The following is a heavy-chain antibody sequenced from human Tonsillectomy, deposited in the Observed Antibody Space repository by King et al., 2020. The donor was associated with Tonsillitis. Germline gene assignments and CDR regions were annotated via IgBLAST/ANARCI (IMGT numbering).Heavy chain of an antibody. CDR3: ANEDTEPNVRSDY. CDR2: ISYDGSNK. CDR1: GFTFSSYG. D-gene: IGHD5-18*01. V-gene: IGHV3-30*18. Sequence: VQLVESGGGVVQPGRSLRLSCAASGFTFSSYGMHWVRQAPGKGLEWVAVISYDGSNKYYADSVKGRFTISRDNSKNTLYLQMNSLGAEDTAVYYCANEDTEPNVRSDYWGQGTLVTVSS. J-gene: IGHJ4*02.